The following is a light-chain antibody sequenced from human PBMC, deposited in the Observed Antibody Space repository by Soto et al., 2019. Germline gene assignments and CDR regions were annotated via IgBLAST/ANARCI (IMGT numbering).Light chain of an antibody. Sequence: EIVLTQSPGTLSFSPLEGAPLXCRASQSVSNNLAWYQQKHGQAPRLLFYGASTRATGIPARFSGSGSGTEFTLTISSLQSEDFAVYFCQQYNNWPRWAFGQGTKVDIK. CDR2: GAS. J-gene: IGKJ1*01. CDR3: QQYNNWPRWA. CDR1: QSVSNN. V-gene: IGKV3D-15*01.